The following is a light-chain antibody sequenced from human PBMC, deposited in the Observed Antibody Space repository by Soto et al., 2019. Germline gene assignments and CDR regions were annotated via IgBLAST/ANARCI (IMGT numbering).Light chain of an antibody. CDR2: EVT. Sequence: QSALTQPASVSGSPGQSIAISCTGTGSDVGAYNHVSWYHQHPGKAPKLLIFEVTNRPLGISDRFSGSKSGNTASLTISGLQAEDEGDYYCSSYTGSSTPVVFGGGTKVTVL. CDR1: GSDVGAYNH. J-gene: IGLJ2*01. V-gene: IGLV2-14*01. CDR3: SSYTGSSTPVV.